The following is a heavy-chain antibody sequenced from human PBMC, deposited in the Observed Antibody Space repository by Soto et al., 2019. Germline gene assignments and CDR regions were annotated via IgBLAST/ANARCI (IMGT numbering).Heavy chain of an antibody. CDR1: GYTFTNFG. CDR3: ARGRYYGSGTPIKYFDL. V-gene: IGHV1-18*01. CDR2: ISAYNGNT. J-gene: IGHJ2*01. Sequence: ASVKVSCKTSGYTFTNFGISWVRQAPGQGLEWMGWISAYNGNTNYAQKFQGRVTMTTDTSTSTAYMEVRSLRSDDTAVYYCARGRYYGSGTPIKYFDLWGRGTLVTVSS. D-gene: IGHD3-10*01.